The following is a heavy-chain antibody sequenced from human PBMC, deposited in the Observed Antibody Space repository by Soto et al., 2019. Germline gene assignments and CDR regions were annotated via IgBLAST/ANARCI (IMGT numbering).Heavy chain of an antibody. CDR1: GFTFSDYY. J-gene: IGHJ6*02. V-gene: IGHV3-11*01. CDR3: ARDRGTTVVTPPDRYYGMDV. CDR2: ISSSGSTI. D-gene: IGHD4-17*01. Sequence: GGSLRLSCAASGFTFSDYYMSWIRQAPGKGLEWVSYISSSGSTIYYADSVKGRFTISRDNAKNSLYLQMNSLRAEDTAVYYCARDRGTTVVTPPDRYYGMDVWGQGTTVTVSS.